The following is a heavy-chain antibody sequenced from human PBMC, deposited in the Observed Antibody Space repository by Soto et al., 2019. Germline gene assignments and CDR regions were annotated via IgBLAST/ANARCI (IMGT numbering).Heavy chain of an antibody. CDR1: GDSVSSNSAA. V-gene: IGHV6-1*01. D-gene: IGHD3-3*01. CDR3: AISKVGVNYDFWSGYYTDYYYYYGMDV. CDR2: TYYRSKWYN. Sequence: SQTLSLTCAISGDSVSSNSAAWNWIRQSPSRGLEWLGRTYYRSKWYNDYAVSVKSRITINPDTSKNQFSLQLNSVTPEDTAVYYCAISKVGVNYDFWSGYYTDYYYYYGMDVWGQGTTVTVSS. J-gene: IGHJ6*02.